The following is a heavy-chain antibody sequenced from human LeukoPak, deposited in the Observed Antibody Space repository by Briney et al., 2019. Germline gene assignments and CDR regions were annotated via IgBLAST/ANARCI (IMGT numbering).Heavy chain of an antibody. V-gene: IGHV1-18*01. Sequence: ASVTVSCTTSGYTFTNYGISWVRQAPGLGLEWMGWISAYNGNTNYAQKVQGRVTMTTDKFTSTAYMELRSLRFDDTAVYYCARDQSVRLLQTSSTYFKHVFAIWGQGSMVTVSS. CDR1: GYTFTNYG. D-gene: IGHD6-13*01. CDR3: ARDQSVRLLQTSSTYFKHVFAI. J-gene: IGHJ3*02. CDR2: ISAYNGNT.